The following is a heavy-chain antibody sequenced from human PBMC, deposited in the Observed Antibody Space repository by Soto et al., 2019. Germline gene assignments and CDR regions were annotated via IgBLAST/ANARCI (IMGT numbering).Heavy chain of an antibody. CDR1: GFPFSSYV. CDR2: ISGGGGST. CDR3: AEAVTLVRGRNPYSYGLDV. Sequence: GGSLRLSCAASGFPFSSYVMTWVRQAPGKGLEWVSVISGGGGSTNYAESVKGRFTISRDNSENTLYLQMNSLRAEDTAVYYCAEAVTLVRGRNPYSYGLDVWGQGTKVTVSS. J-gene: IGHJ6*02. V-gene: IGHV3-23*01. D-gene: IGHD3-10*01.